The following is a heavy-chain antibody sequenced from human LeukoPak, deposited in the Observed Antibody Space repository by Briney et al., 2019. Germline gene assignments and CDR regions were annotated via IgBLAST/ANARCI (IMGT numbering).Heavy chain of an antibody. Sequence: SETLSLTCTVSDGSISSSTFYWGWIRQPPGRGLEWIGSIKSGDTTYYNPSLKSRVTMFVDTSKNQVSLELNSVTAADTAVYYCARQRACFGEWAFEYWGQGTLVTVSS. J-gene: IGHJ4*02. CDR1: DGSISSSTFY. V-gene: IGHV4-39*01. D-gene: IGHD3-10*01. CDR3: ARQRACFGEWAFEY. CDR2: IKSGDTT.